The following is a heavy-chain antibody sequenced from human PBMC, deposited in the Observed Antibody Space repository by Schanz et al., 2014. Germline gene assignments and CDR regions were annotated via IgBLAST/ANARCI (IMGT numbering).Heavy chain of an antibody. CDR2: IFTSGST. D-gene: IGHD6-6*01. CDR3: ARGGAYRSPSPVFYFDY. V-gene: IGHV4-4*07. Sequence: QVQLWESGPGLVKPSKTLSLTCTVSGGSISSYYWSWIRQPAGKGLEWIGRIFTSGSTDYNPSLKSRVTMSVDTSKNQFSLKLSSVTAADTAVYYCARGGAYRSPSPVFYFDYWGQGTLATVSS. CDR1: GGSISSYY. J-gene: IGHJ4*02.